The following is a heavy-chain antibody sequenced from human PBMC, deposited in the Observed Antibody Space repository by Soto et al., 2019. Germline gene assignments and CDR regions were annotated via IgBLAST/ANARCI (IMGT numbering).Heavy chain of an antibody. CDR2: VYPADSDT. CDR1: GYSCSDYW. CDR3: ARRLDYYYYMDV. V-gene: IGHV5-51*01. Sequence: GESLKISCKGSGYSCSDYWIAWVRQMPGKGLEWMGIVYPADSDTRYSPSFQGQVTISADKSISTAYLQWSSLKASDTAVYYCARRLDYYYYMDVWGKGTTVTVSS. J-gene: IGHJ6*03.